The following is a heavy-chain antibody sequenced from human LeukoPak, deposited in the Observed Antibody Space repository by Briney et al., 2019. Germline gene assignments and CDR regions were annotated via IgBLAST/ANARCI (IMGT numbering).Heavy chain of an antibody. Sequence: PSETLSLTCAVYGGSFSDSYWSWIRQPPGKGLEWIGEINHSGSTNYNPSLKSRVTISVDTSKNQFSLKLSSVTAADTAVYYCARQEVGYYDSSGYAAFDIWGQGTMVTVSS. V-gene: IGHV4-34*01. CDR2: INHSGST. J-gene: IGHJ3*02. D-gene: IGHD3-22*01. CDR1: GGSFSDSY. CDR3: ARQEVGYYDSSGYAAFDI.